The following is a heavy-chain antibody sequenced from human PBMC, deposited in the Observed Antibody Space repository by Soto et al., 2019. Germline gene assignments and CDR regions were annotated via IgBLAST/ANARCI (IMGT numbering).Heavy chain of an antibody. J-gene: IGHJ4*02. CDR3: LRQEALGCYTF. V-gene: IGHV1-18*03. CDR1: GYTFTSYG. D-gene: IGHD2-15*01. CDR2: ISAYNGNT. Sequence: QVQLVQSGAEVKKPGASVKVSCKASGYTFTSYGISWVRQAPGQGLEWMGWISAYNGNTNYAQTLQGRVTMTTDTSSSTAYMALRCLRSYYMSLYYCLRQEALGCYTFWGQGPLVTVSS.